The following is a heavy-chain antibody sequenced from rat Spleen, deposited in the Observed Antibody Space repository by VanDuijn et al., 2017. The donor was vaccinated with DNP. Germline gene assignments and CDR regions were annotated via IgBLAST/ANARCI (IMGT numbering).Heavy chain of an antibody. J-gene: IGHJ3*01. CDR3: ATQRLGAAWFAY. D-gene: IGHD5-1*01. Sequence: EVQLVESGGGLVQPGRSLKLSCAASGFTFSDYNMAWVRQAPTKGLEWVAYISYDGSTTYYRDSVKGRFTISRHNAKTTLYLQMDSLRSEDTATYYCATQRLGAAWFAYWCQGTLVTVSS. CDR1: GFTFSDYN. V-gene: IGHV5S10*01. CDR2: ISYDGSTT.